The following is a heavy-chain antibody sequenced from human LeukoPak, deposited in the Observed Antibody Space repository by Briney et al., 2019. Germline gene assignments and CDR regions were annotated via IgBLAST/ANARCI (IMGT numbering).Heavy chain of an antibody. CDR1: GFTVRSHA. Sequence: GGSLRLSCAASGFTVRSHAMSWVRQAPGQGLEWVSAISGTGGSTSYADSVKGRFTISRDNSKNTLYLQMNSLRAEDTAVYYCAKEGTYYYDSSGYHPFDYWGQGTLVTVSS. CDR2: ISGTGGST. V-gene: IGHV3-23*01. J-gene: IGHJ4*02. CDR3: AKEGTYYYDSSGYHPFDY. D-gene: IGHD3-22*01.